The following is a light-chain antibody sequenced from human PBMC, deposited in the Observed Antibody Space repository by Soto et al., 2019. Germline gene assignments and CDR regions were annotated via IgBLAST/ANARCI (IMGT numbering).Light chain of an antibody. J-gene: IGLJ1*01. CDR3: FSFQTTITYV. V-gene: IGLV2-14*01. Sequence: QSALTQPASLSGSPGQSITISCTGTSSDIGAYDYVSWFQQHPGKAPKLMISEVNNRPSGVSNRFSGSKSGNTAYLNISGLQVEDQAEYFCFSFQTTITYVLGTGTKVTLL. CDR1: SSDIGAYDY. CDR2: EVN.